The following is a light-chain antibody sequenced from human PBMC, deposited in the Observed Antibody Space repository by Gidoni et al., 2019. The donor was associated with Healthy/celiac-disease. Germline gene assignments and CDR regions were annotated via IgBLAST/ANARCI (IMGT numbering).Light chain of an antibody. V-gene: IGKV1-39*01. CDR2: AAS. J-gene: IGKJ2*01. CDR1: QSISIY. CDR3: QQSYSTPYT. Sequence: DIQMTQSPSSLSASVGDRVTITCRASQSISIYLNWYQQKPGKAPKLLIYAASSLQSGVPSRFSGSGSGTDFTLTISSLQPEDFATYYCQQSYSTPYTFAQXTKLEIK.